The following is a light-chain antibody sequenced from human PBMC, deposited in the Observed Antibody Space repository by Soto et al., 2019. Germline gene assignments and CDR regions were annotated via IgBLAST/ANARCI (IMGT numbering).Light chain of an antibody. Sequence: IQMTQSPSTLSASVGDRVTITCRASQSISSWLAWYQQKPGKAPKLLIYKASSLESGVPSRFSGSGSGTEFTLTISSLQPDDFATYYCQQLNSYPSITFGQGTRLEIK. J-gene: IGKJ5*01. CDR3: QQLNSYPSIT. CDR1: QSISSW. V-gene: IGKV1-5*03. CDR2: KAS.